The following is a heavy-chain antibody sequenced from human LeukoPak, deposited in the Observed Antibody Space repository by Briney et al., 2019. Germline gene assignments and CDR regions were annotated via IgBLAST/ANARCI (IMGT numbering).Heavy chain of an antibody. J-gene: IGHJ4*02. CDR1: GFTFSSYS. V-gene: IGHV3-48*04. CDR3: ARDPRPMTTVTNFDY. CDR2: ISSSSSTI. D-gene: IGHD4-17*01. Sequence: GGSPRLSCAASGFTFSSYSMNWVRQAPGKGLEWVSYISSSSSTIYYADSVKGRFTISRDNAKNSLYLQMNSLRAEDTAVYYCARDPRPMTTVTNFDYWGQGTLVTVSS.